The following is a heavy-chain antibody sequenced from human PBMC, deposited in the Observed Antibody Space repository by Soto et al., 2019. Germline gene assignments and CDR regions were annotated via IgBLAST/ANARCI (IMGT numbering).Heavy chain of an antibody. J-gene: IGHJ3*01. CDR2: ISGSGGST. CDR1: GFTFSSYG. CDR3: AKDHDFWSLPIGAN. D-gene: IGHD3-3*01. Sequence: GGSLRLSCAASGFTFSSYGMHWVRQAPGKGLEWVSAISGSGGSTYYADSVKGRFTISRDNSKNTLYLQMNSLRAEDTAVYYCAKDHDFWSLPIGANWGQGTMVTVSS. V-gene: IGHV3-23*01.